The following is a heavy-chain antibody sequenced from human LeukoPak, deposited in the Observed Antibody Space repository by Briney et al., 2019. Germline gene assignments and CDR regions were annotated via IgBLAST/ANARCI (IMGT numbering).Heavy chain of an antibody. V-gene: IGHV6-1*01. Sequence: SQTLSLTCAISGDSVVTNNVAWNWISQSPSRGLEWLGRTYLRSKWYNEYAVSVKRRITINPDTSRNHFSLQLNSVIPEDTAVYYCTRGKYSGFDIWGQGTMVTVSS. CDR2: TYLRSKWYN. CDR1: GDSVVTNNVA. CDR3: TRGKYSGFDI. D-gene: IGHD2-21*01. J-gene: IGHJ3*02.